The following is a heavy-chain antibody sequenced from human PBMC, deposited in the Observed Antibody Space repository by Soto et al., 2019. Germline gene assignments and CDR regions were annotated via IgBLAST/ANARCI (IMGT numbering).Heavy chain of an antibody. CDR1: GGSIRNYF. J-gene: IGHJ3*02. CDR2: IYSSGNT. D-gene: IGHD1-20*01. Sequence: QVQLQESGPGLVKPSETLSLICTVSGGSIRNYFWTWIRQPAGKGLEWIGRIYSSGNTVYNASLNSRVTMSIDMSKNKCYLKSSSMTDADTAAFYCGRDAESPCISGSWGAFDIWGQGTVVTVSS. CDR3: GRDAESPCISGSWGAFDI. V-gene: IGHV4-4*07.